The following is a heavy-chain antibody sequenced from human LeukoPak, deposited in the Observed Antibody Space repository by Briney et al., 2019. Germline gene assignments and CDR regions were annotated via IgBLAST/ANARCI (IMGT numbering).Heavy chain of an antibody. V-gene: IGHV3-23*01. D-gene: IGHD2-15*01. Sequence: GGSLRLSCAASGFTLCTYAMSWVCQTPGKGLEWVAATSSSDAGTYHADSVRGRFTISRDNSKNTLYLQMNSLRAEDTAVYYCARRAGEYSHPYDYGDQGTLVTVSS. CDR3: ARRAGEYSHPYDY. CDR2: TSSSDAGT. CDR1: GFTLCTYA. J-gene: IGHJ4*02.